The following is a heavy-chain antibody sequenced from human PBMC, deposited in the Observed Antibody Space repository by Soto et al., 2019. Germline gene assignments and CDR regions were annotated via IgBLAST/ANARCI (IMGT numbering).Heavy chain of an antibody. CDR1: VGSVISGSYY. CDR2: IYYSGST. V-gene: IGHV4-61*01. J-gene: IGHJ4*02. CDR3: ARGSFGDTFDY. D-gene: IGHD4-17*01. Sequence: SETLSLTCTFSVGSVISGSYYWSWIRQPPGKGLEWIGYIYYSGSTNYNPSLKSRVAISVDTSKNQFSLKLSSVTAADTAVYYCARGSFGDTFDYWGQGTLVTVSS.